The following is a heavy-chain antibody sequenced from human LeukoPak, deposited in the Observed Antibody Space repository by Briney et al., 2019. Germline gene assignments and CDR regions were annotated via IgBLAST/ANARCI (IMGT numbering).Heavy chain of an antibody. D-gene: IGHD2-2*01. V-gene: IGHV1-69*05. CDR1: GGTFSSYA. CDR2: IIPIFGTA. Sequence: GASVKVSCKASGGTFSSYAISWVRQAPGQGLEWMGGIIPIFGTANYAQKFQGRVTITTDESTSTAYMELSSLRSEDTAVYYCARTEAETSYPSNWFDPWGQGTLVTVSS. CDR3: ARTEAETSYPSNWFDP. J-gene: IGHJ5*02.